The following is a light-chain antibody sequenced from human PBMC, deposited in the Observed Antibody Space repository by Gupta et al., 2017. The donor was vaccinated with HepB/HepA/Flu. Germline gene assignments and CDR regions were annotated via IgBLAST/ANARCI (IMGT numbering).Light chain of an antibody. CDR3: QQSYSSPLT. J-gene: IGKJ4*01. V-gene: IGKV1-39*01. Sequence: DIQMTQSPSSLSASIGDRVTITCRESQSITSYLNWYQQKPGKAPNLLIYAASSLQSGVPSRFSGSGSGTDFTLTISSLQPEDSATYHCQQSYSSPLTFGGGTKVEIK. CDR2: AAS. CDR1: QSITSY.